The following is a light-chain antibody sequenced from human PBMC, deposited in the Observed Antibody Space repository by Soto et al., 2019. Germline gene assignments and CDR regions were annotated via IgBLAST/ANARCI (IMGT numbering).Light chain of an antibody. V-gene: IGKV1-9*01. CDR3: QQVKSYPRT. J-gene: IGKJ4*01. CDR1: QAVPNN. Sequence: DIHLTQSPSFLSASVGDRVTIIGRPSQAVPNNMAWYQQKPGKPPKLLIYEESTLHSGVPSRFSGRKSGTQFTLTIDSLQPEDFATYYCQQVKSYPRTFGGGTKVDIK. CDR2: EES.